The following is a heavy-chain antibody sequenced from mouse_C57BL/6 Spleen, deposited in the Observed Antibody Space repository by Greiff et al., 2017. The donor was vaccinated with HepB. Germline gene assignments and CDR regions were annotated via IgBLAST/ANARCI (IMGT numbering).Heavy chain of an antibody. CDR1: GYTFTEYT. V-gene: IGHV1-62-2*01. CDR3: ARHEEGEDEYPHNYASSYDY. J-gene: IGHJ2*01. CDR2: FYPGSGSI. Sequence: VQLKESGAELVKPGASVKLSCKASGYTFTEYTIHWVKQRSGQGLEWIGWFYPGSGSIKYNEKFKDKATLTADKSSSTVYMELSRLTSEDSAVYFCARHEEGEDEYPHNYASSYDYWGQGTTLTVSS. D-gene: IGHD1-1*01.